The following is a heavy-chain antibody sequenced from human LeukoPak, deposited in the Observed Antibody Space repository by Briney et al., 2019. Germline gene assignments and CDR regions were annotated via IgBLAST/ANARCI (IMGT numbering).Heavy chain of an antibody. D-gene: IGHD3/OR15-3a*01. CDR3: ARQTGSGLFTLP. J-gene: IGHJ4*02. V-gene: IGHV4-59*04. CDR1: GVSISSYY. Sequence: SETLSLPCTVSGVSISSYYWSWIRQPPGKGLEWIGSIYYTGNTYYNASLKSRVTISIDTSKNQISLRLTSVTATDTAMYYCARQTGSGLFTLPGGQGTLVAVSS. CDR2: IYYTGNT.